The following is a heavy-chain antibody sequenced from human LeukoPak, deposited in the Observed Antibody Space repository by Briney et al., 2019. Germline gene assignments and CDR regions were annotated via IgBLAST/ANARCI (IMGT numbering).Heavy chain of an antibody. D-gene: IGHD3-10*01. CDR3: ARDNYSGSGSYPY. CDR2: IYYSGST. CDR1: GGSLSSGSYY. J-gene: IGHJ4*02. V-gene: IGHV4-61*01. Sequence: SETLSLTCTVSGGSLSSGSYYWSWIRQPPGKGLEWIGYIYYSGSTNYNPSLKSRVTISVDTSKNQFSLKLSSVTAADTVVYYCARDNYSGSGSYPYWGQGTLVTVSS.